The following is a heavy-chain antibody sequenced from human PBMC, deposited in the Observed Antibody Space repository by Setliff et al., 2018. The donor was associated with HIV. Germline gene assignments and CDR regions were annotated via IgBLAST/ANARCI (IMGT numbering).Heavy chain of an antibody. CDR3: ARGSCSGCYLSDN. CDR2: INAGDDNT. Sequence: GASVKVSCKAFGYTFSTNAIHWVRQAPGQRLEWMGYINAGDDNTRYSEKFQGRVTITRDTSANTAYMELSSLRSEDTAVYYCARGSCSGCYLSDNWGQGTLVTVSS. V-gene: IGHV1-3*01. D-gene: IGHD6-19*01. CDR1: GYTFSTNA. J-gene: IGHJ4*02.